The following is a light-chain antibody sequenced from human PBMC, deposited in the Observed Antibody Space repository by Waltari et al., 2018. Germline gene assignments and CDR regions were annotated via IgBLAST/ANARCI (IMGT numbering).Light chain of an antibody. CDR2: DVS. Sequence: QSALTQPASVSGSPGQSTTIPCTGTSSAVGFYNYVPWYQTPPGKAPKLMIYDVSNRPSGVSNRFSGSKSANTASLTISGLQAEDEVDYYCSSYTSSSTLYVFGTGTKVTVL. CDR1: SSAVGFYNY. V-gene: IGLV2-14*03. J-gene: IGLJ1*01. CDR3: SSYTSSSTLYV.